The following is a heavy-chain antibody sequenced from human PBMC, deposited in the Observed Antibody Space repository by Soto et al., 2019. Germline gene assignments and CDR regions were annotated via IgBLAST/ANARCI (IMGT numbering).Heavy chain of an antibody. Sequence: QVQLVESGGGVVQPGRSLRLSCVASGFTLSPYAMHWVRQAPGKGLQWVAVMSYDGSNEHYADSVKGRFTISRDNSKNTLYLQLDSLRADVTAVYYCARDRTYYDPWSMGGYYGMDVWGQGTTVTVSS. D-gene: IGHD3-3*01. V-gene: IGHV3-30-3*01. CDR3: ARDRTYYDPWSMGGYYGMDV. J-gene: IGHJ6*02. CDR1: GFTLSPYA. CDR2: MSYDGSNE.